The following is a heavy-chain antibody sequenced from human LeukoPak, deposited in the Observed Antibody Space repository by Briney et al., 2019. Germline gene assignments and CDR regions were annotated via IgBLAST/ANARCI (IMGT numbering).Heavy chain of an antibody. J-gene: IGHJ6*02. V-gene: IGHV4-59*01. D-gene: IGHD2-15*01. CDR3: AGPYCSGGSCYPRYYYYGMDV. CDR1: GGSLSSYY. CDR2: IYYSGST. Sequence: TSETLSLPCTVSGGSLSSYYWSWLRQPPGKGLVWIGYIYYSGSTNYNPSLKSRVTISVDTSKNQFSLKLSSVTAADTAVYYCAGPYCSGGSCYPRYYYYGMDVWGQGTTVTVSS.